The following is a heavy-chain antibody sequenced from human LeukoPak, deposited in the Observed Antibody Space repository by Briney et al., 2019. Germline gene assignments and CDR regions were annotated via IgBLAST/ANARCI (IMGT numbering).Heavy chain of an antibody. CDR1: GFSFTNFW. CDR2: IHPEGNEK. CDR3: AKDGDTAMVFDY. J-gene: IGHJ4*02. D-gene: IGHD5-18*01. Sequence: GGSLRLSCAVSGFSFTNFWMSWVRQAPGRELEWVANIHPEGNEKYHVESVKGRFTISRDNTKNLLFLQMNSLRAEDTAIYYCAKDGDTAMVFDYWGQGTLVTVSS. V-gene: IGHV3-7*01.